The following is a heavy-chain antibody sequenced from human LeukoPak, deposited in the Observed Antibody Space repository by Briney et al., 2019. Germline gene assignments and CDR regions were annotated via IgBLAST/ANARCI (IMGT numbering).Heavy chain of an antibody. CDR3: ATAPILRGEGGEHYKYGMDV. D-gene: IGHD2-2*02. V-gene: IGHV4/OR15-8*01. CDR2: IYHNGTP. J-gene: IGHJ6*02. Sequence: TSETLSLTCGVSVGSISSGNWWSWVRLSPGKGLEWIGEIYHNGTPNYNPSLKSRVTISADTFKNHFSLKLTSVTAADTAVYYCATAPILRGEGGEHYKYGMDVWGQGTTVIVSS. CDR1: VGSISSGNW.